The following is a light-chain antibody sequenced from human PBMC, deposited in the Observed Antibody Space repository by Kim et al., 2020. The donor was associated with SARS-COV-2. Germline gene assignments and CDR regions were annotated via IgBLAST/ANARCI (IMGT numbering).Light chain of an antibody. J-gene: IGLJ1*01. CDR2: GNS. V-gene: IGLV1-40*01. CDR1: RSNSGAGYE. CDR3: QSYDSSLSGYV. Sequence: RVTMACTGSRSNSGAGYEVLCYRQLPGTGPKPLIYGNSNRPSGVPDRFSGSKSGTSASLAITGLQAEDEADYYCQSYDSSLSGYVFGTGTKVNVL.